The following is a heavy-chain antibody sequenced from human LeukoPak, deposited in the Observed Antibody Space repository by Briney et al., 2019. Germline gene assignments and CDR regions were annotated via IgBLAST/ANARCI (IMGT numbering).Heavy chain of an antibody. V-gene: IGHV3-74*01. CDR1: GFTFSSYW. J-gene: IGHJ3*01. D-gene: IGHD3-9*01. Sequence: GGSLSLSXAASGFTFSSYWMHWVRQAPGKGLVWVSRISYDGSSTNSADSVKGRFTISRDNAKNTLYLQMDSLRAEDTAVYYCATALTGTRNGLDVWGQGTMVTVSS. CDR2: ISYDGSST. CDR3: ATALTGTRNGLDV.